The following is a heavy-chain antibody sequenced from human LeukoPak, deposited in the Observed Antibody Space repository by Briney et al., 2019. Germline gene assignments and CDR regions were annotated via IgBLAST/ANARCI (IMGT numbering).Heavy chain of an antibody. Sequence: GGSLTLSCAASAFTFSNYWMGWVRQAPGKGLEWVANIKQDGSEKKYVESVKGRFTISRDNAKNSLYLQMNSLGVDDMAVYYCARGSGWLDYWGQGTLVTVSS. CDR2: IKQDGSEK. D-gene: IGHD6-25*01. V-gene: IGHV3-7*03. J-gene: IGHJ4*02. CDR3: ARGSGWLDY. CDR1: AFTFSNYW.